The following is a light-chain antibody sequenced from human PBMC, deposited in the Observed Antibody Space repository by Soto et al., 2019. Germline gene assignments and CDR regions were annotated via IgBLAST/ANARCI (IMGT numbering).Light chain of an antibody. V-gene: IGKV3-20*01. CDR1: QSVSSTY. CDR2: GAS. J-gene: IGKJ1*01. Sequence: EVVLTQSPGTLSLSPGERATLSCRASQSVSSTYLAWYQQKPGQAPRLLIYGASSRATGIPDRFSGSGSGTDFTLTISRLEPEDFVVYYCQHYGSSPWTFGQGTKVEI. CDR3: QHYGSSPWT.